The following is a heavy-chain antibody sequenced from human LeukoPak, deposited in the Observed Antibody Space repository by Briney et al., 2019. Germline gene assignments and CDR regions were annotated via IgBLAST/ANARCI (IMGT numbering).Heavy chain of an antibody. J-gene: IGHJ4*02. V-gene: IGHV3-23*01. D-gene: IGHD4-17*01. CDR2: ISGSGGTT. CDR1: GFTFSSYA. Sequence: GGSLRLSCVASGFTFSSYAISWVRQAPGKGLEWVSAISGSGGTTYYADSVKGRFAISRDNSKNTLYLQMNSLRAEDTAVYYCANDPRYGDQGGYWGQGTLVTVSS. CDR3: ANDPRYGDQGGY.